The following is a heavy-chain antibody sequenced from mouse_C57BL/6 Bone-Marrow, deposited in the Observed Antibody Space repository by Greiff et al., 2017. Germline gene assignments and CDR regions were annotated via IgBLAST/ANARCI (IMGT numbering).Heavy chain of an antibody. Sequence: DVKLQESGGGLVQPGGSLKLSCAASGFTFSDYGMAWVRQAPRKGPEWVAFISNLAYSIYYADTVTGRFTISRENAKNTLYLEMSSLRSEDTAMYYCARQSTYDGSNSWYFDVWGTGTTVTVSS. CDR3: ARQSTYDGSNSWYFDV. V-gene: IGHV5-15*01. D-gene: IGHD1-1*01. CDR2: ISNLAYSI. J-gene: IGHJ1*03. CDR1: GFTFSDYG.